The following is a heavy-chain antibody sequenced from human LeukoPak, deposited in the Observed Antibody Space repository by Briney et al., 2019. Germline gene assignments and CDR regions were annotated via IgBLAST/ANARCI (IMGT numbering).Heavy chain of an antibody. Sequence: ASVNVSCKASGYTFTVYYMHWVRQAPGQGLEWMGIINPSGGSTSYAQKFQGRVTMTRDTSTSTVYMELSSLRSEDTAVYYCARGVRRGYGDYLGDAFDIWGQGTMVTVSS. CDR1: GYTFTVYY. J-gene: IGHJ3*02. V-gene: IGHV1-46*01. CDR3: ARGVRRGYGDYLGDAFDI. CDR2: INPSGGST. D-gene: IGHD4-17*01.